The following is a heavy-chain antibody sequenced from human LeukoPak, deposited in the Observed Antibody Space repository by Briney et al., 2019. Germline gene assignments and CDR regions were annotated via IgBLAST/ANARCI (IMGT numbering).Heavy chain of an antibody. CDR3: AKAPVTTCSGAYCYPFDY. D-gene: IGHD2-15*01. Sequence: GGSLRLFCAASGFTLSSYAMSWVRQGPGKGLEWVSAISVSGNTYHADSVKGRFTISRDSSKNTLYLQMNSLRAGDAAVYYCAKAPVTTCSGAYCYPFDYWSQGTLVTGSS. J-gene: IGHJ4*02. CDR1: GFTLSSYA. CDR2: ISVSGNT. V-gene: IGHV3-23*01.